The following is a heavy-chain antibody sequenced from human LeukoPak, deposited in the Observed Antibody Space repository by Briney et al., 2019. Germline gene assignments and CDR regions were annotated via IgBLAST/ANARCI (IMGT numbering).Heavy chain of an antibody. J-gene: IGHJ3*01. CDR1: GDSIRSHY. V-gene: IGHV4-59*11. D-gene: IGHD5-24*01. Sequence: PSETLSLTCTVSGDSIRSHYCAWIRQSPGKGLEWIGHIYNSATTDYNPPFKSRVTISLDTSKKQFSLKMTSVTALDSAVYYCARGGEGYNDDAFEVWGLGTAVTVSS. CDR2: IYNSATT. CDR3: ARGGEGYNDDAFEV.